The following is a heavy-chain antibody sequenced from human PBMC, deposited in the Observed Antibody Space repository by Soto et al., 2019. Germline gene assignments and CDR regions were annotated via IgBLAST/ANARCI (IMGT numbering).Heavy chain of an antibody. J-gene: IGHJ4*02. Sequence: SVKVSCKASGGTFSSYAISWVRQAPGQGLEWMGGIIPIFGTANYAQKFQGRVTITADESTSTAYMELSSLRSEDTAVYYCAREFSNRKAGATLFDYWGQGTLVTVSS. CDR2: IIPIFGTA. CDR3: AREFSNRKAGATLFDY. V-gene: IGHV1-69*13. CDR1: GGTFSSYA. D-gene: IGHD1-26*01.